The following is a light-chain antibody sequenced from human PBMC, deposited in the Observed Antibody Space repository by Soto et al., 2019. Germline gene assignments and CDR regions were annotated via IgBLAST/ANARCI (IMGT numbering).Light chain of an antibody. V-gene: IGLV1-44*01. CDR2: KSN. CDR3: AAWDDRLNGRV. CDR1: SSNIGSNT. Sequence: QSVLTQPPSASATPGQRVTVSCSGSSSNIGSNTVNWYQQLPGTAPKLLIYKSNQRPSGVPDRFSGSKSGTSASLAISGLQCEDEADYYCAAWDDRLNGRVFGGGTKLTVL. J-gene: IGLJ3*02.